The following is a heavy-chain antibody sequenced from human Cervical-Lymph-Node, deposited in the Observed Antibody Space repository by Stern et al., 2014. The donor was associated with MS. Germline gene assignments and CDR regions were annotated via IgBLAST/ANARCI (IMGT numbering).Heavy chain of an antibody. Sequence: EVQLVESGGGLVQPGRSLRLSCTASGFTIGDYAMSWFRQAPGKGLEWVGFIRTKRYDETTQYGASVKGRFTISRDDSRSIAYLQMSSLKSEDTAVYYCTRGRGTNSYHWGQGVLVTVSS. CDR2: IRTKRYDETT. J-gene: IGHJ4*02. D-gene: IGHD2-2*01. V-gene: IGHV3-49*03. CDR1: GFTIGDYA. CDR3: TRGRGTNSYH.